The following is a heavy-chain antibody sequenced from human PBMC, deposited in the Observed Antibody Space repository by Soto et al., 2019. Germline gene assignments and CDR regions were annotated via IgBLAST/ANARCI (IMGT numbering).Heavy chain of an antibody. J-gene: IGHJ3*02. V-gene: IGHV1-69*06. CDR3: ARFEPGGHRGLDI. Sequence: QVQLEQSGAEMREPGSSVNVSCKASGGTFSSSAINWLRQAPGQGPEWMGGIIPTFGTANYIEMFRGRVTITADISTSTAYMEVSSLISEVTAMYFCARFEPGGHRGLDIWGQGTMVTVSS. D-gene: IGHD5-12*01. CDR1: GGTFSSSA. CDR2: IIPTFGTA.